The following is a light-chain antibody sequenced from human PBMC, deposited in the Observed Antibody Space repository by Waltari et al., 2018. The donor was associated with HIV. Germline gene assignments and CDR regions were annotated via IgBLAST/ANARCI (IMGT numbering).Light chain of an antibody. Sequence: SYELTQPPSVSVSPGQTASIPCSGDKLGDKYACWYQQKPGQSPVLVIYKDGKRPSGIPELFSGFNSGNTATLTISGTQAMDEADYYCQAWDSDTPKVFGGGTKLTVL. CDR1: KLGDKY. CDR3: QAWDSDTPKV. J-gene: IGLJ2*01. CDR2: KDG. V-gene: IGLV3-1*01.